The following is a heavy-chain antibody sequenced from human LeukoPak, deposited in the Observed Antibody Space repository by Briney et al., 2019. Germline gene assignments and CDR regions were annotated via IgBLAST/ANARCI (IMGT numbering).Heavy chain of an antibody. CDR3: ARASGPWYFDL. J-gene: IGHJ2*01. V-gene: IGHV4-34*01. CDR1: GGSFSGFH. CDR2: INHDGST. D-gene: IGHD3-10*01. Sequence: SETLSLTCAVSGGSFSGFHWSWIRQPPPQGQDRIGEINHDGSTKYNPSLKSRVTISVATSKNQFSLKLSSVTAADTAVYYCARASGPWYFDLWGRGTLVTVSS.